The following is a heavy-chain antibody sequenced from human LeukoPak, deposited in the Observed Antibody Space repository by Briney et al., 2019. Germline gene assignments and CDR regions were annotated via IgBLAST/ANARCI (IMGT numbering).Heavy chain of an antibody. CDR2: ISSNGGST. Sequence: QTGGSLRLSCAASGFTFSSYGMSWVRQAPGKGLEYVSAISSNGGSTYYANSVKGRFTISRDNSKNTLYLQMGSLRAEDMAVYYSARADSSGWYDLDYWGQGTLVTVSS. V-gene: IGHV3-64*01. CDR3: ARADSSGWYDLDY. CDR1: GFTFSSYG. J-gene: IGHJ4*02. D-gene: IGHD6-19*01.